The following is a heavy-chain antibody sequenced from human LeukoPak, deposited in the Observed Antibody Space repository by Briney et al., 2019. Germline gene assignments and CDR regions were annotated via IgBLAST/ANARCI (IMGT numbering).Heavy chain of an antibody. D-gene: IGHD4-17*01. V-gene: IGHV4-61*01. CDR2: IYYSGST. Sequence: SETLSLTCTVSGGSVSSGSYYWSWIRQPPGKGLEWIGYIYYSGSTNYNPSLKSRVTISVDTSKNQFSLKLSSVTAADTAVYYCAREVTTWYYFDYWGQGTLVSVSS. CDR1: GGSVSSGSYY. CDR3: AREVTTWYYFDY. J-gene: IGHJ4*02.